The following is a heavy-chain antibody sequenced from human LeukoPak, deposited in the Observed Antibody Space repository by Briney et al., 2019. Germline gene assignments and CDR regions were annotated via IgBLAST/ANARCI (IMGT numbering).Heavy chain of an antibody. CDR1: GFTFSNYA. D-gene: IGHD3-10*02. J-gene: IGHJ6*01. CDR3: ASPSSVHPTYYYGMDV. Sequence: GGSLRLSCAASGFTFSNYAMSWVRQSPGRGLAWVSRIIGSGSSTYYAHSVKGRFAISRDNSKKTLYMKMNSLRAEDTAIYYCASPSSVHPTYYYGMDVWGQGTTVTVSS. V-gene: IGHV3-23*01. CDR2: IIGSGSST.